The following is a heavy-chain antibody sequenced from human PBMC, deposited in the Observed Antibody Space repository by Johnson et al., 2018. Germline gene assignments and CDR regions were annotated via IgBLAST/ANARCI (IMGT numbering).Heavy chain of an antibody. D-gene: IGHD6-13*01. CDR2: IYYSGST. J-gene: IGHJ6*02. Sequence: QVQLQESGPGLVKPSETLSLTCTVSGGSISSSYWSWIRQPPGKGLEWVGYIYYSGSTNYNPSLKSRVTISVDTSKNHFSLKLRSVTAADTALYFGGLASHSSSWWYGMDVWGQGTTVTVSS. V-gene: IGHV4-59*01. CDR3: GLASHSSSWWYGMDV. CDR1: GGSISSSY.